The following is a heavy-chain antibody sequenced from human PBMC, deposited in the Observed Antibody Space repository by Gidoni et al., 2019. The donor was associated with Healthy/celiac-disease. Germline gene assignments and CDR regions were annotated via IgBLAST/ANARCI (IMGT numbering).Heavy chain of an antibody. CDR1: GYTFTGYY. CDR3: ARSPRKTTVTPVYYYGMDV. J-gene: IGHJ6*02. V-gene: IGHV1-2*02. Sequence: QVQLVQSGAEVKKPGASVKVSCKASGYTFTGYYMHWVRQAPGQGLEWMGWINPNSGGTNYAQKFQGRVTMTRDTSISTAYMELSRLRSDDTAVYYCARSPRKTTVTPVYYYGMDVWGQGTTVTVSS. D-gene: IGHD4-4*01. CDR2: INPNSGGT.